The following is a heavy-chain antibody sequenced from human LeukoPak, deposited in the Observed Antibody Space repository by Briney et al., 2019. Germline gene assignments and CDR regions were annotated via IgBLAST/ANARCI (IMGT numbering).Heavy chain of an antibody. CDR1: GGTFSSYT. V-gene: IGHV1-69*02. Sequence: VASVKVSCKASGGTFSSYTISWVRPAPGRGVEWMGRIFPFLGIANYAQKFQGRVTITADKSTSTAYMELSSLRSEDTAVYYCARHQSGLTGDDAFDIWGQGTMVTVSS. D-gene: IGHD7-27*01. CDR3: ARHQSGLTGDDAFDI. CDR2: IFPFLGIA. J-gene: IGHJ3*02.